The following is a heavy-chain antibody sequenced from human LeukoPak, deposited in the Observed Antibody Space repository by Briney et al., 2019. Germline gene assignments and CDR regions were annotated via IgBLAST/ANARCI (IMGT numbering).Heavy chain of an antibody. D-gene: IGHD2-2*01. CDR1: GFTLSRYS. J-gene: IGHJ5*02. V-gene: IGHV3-21*04. CDR3: AKDPAQYQLRRNWFDP. Sequence: AGGSLRLSCEVSGFTLSRYSMNWVRQAPGKGLEWVSAISTDSDYIYYGDSVKGRFTVPRDNSKNTLYLQMNSLRAEDTAVYYCAKDPAQYQLRRNWFDPWGQGTLVTVSS. CDR2: ISTDSDYI.